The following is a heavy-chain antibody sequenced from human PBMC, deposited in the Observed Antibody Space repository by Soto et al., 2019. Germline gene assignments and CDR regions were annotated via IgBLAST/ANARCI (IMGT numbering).Heavy chain of an antibody. CDR2: IHHSGST. V-gene: IGHV4-59*01. D-gene: IGHD1-1*01. Sequence: SETLSLTCAVSGGSINTYYWSWVRQPPGKGLEWIGNIHHSGSTNYNPSLNSRVTISIDTSKNKLSLWLNSVTAADTAVYYCARGYPYFSCLDVWGQGTTVTVSS. J-gene: IGHJ6*02. CDR3: ARGYPYFSCLDV. CDR1: GGSINTYY.